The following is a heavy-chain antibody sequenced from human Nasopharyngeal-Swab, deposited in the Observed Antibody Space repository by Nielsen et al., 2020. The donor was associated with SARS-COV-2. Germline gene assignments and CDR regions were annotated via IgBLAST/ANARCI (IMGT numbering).Heavy chain of an antibody. J-gene: IGHJ6*03. CDR2: ISSSSSTI. D-gene: IGHD6-13*01. Sequence: WIRQPPGRGLEWVSYISSSSSTIYYADSVKGRFTISRDNAKNSLYLQMNSLRAEDTAVYYCARGQQQLVGGYYYYYMDVWGKGTTVTVSS. CDR3: ARGQQQLVGGYYYYYMDV. V-gene: IGHV3-48*03.